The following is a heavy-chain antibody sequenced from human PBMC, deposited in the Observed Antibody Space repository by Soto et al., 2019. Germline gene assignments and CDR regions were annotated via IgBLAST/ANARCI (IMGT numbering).Heavy chain of an antibody. CDR3: ARDHRGSLDY. CDR2: ISKSGSA. D-gene: IGHD1-26*01. J-gene: IGHJ4*02. CDR1: GYSISSDQ. V-gene: IGHV4-59*01. Sequence: QVQLQKSGPGLVKASETLSLTCTGSGYSISSDQWCWIRQPPGKGLAGIGYISKSGSANHNPSLKSRVTMSIDMAQNQFSLKLSSVTAADTAVYYCARDHRGSLDYWGQGTMVSVSS.